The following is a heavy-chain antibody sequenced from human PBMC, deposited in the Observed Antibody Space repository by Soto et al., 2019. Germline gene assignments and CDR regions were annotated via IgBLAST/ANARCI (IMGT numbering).Heavy chain of an antibody. J-gene: IGHJ5*01. CDR3: ARDQDFITGDNWLDS. D-gene: IGHD3-16*01. V-gene: IGHV4-59*01. CDR2: IHYSGSA. CDR1: GGSISRYY. Sequence: QVQLQESGPGLVKPSETLSLTCTVSGGSISRYYCSWVRQPPGKGLEWIGSIHYSGSAANNPSLKSRVTMLVDTSKNQFALRLTSVTAADTAVYYGARDQDFITGDNWLDSWGQGTLVTVSS.